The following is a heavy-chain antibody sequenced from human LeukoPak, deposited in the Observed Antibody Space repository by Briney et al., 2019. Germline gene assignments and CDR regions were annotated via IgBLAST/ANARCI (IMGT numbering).Heavy chain of an antibody. J-gene: IGHJ4*02. Sequence: GGSLRLSCAASGFTFSSYGMHWVRQAPGKGLEWVAVIWYDGSNKYYADSVKGRFTISRDNSKNTLYLQMNSLRAEDTAVYYCARVVLTGAWYFDYWGQGTLVTVSS. V-gene: IGHV3-33*01. D-gene: IGHD7-27*01. CDR1: GFTFSSYG. CDR3: ARVVLTGAWYFDY. CDR2: IWYDGSNK.